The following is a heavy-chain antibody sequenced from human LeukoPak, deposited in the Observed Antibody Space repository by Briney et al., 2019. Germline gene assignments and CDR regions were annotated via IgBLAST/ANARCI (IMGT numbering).Heavy chain of an antibody. J-gene: IGHJ4*02. D-gene: IGHD3-10*01. CDR2: IYYSGST. CDR1: GGSISSYY. Sequence: SETLSLTCTVSGGSISSYYWSWIRQPPGKGLEWIGYIYYSGSTNYNPSLKSRVTISVDTSKNQFSLKLSSVTAADTAVYYCARHEVYGSGSYFAQDWGQGTLVTVSS. V-gene: IGHV4-59*08. CDR3: ARHEVYGSGSYFAQD.